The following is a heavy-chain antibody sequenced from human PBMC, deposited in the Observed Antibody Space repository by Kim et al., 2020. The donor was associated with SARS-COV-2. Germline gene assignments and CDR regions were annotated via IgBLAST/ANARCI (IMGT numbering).Heavy chain of an antibody. V-gene: IGHV3-33*05. CDR3: ARDLAHYYGSGSYYNGYYYGMDV. Sequence: GGSLRLSCAASGFTFSSYGMHWVRQAPGKGLEWVAVISYDGSNKYYADSVKGRFTISRDNSKNTLYLQMNSLRAEDTAVYYCARDLAHYYGSGSYYNGYYYGMDVWGQGTTVTVSS. CDR2: ISYDGSNK. CDR1: GFTFSSYG. D-gene: IGHD3-10*01. J-gene: IGHJ6*02.